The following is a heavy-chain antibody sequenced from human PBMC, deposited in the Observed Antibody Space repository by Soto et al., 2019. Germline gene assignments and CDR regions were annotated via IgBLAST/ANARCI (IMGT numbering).Heavy chain of an antibody. D-gene: IGHD6-19*01. CDR1: GFTFSSYA. J-gene: IGHJ4*02. Sequence: GGSLRLSCAASGFTFSSYAMSWVRQAPGKGLEWISTISSGGARTYYADSVKGRFTISRDDSKNTVYLQMSSLRVEDSATYYCAKVLPGWSHFFGFWGQGTLVTVSS. CDR2: ISSGGART. V-gene: IGHV3-23*01. CDR3: AKVLPGWSHFFGF.